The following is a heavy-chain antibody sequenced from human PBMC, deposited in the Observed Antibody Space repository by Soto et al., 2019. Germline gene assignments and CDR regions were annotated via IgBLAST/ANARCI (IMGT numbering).Heavy chain of an antibody. CDR2: IKVYMTTI. Sequence: GGTLRLSCAASRFTFGQYWMHWVRQAAGKGLVWVSRIKVYMTTIDYADSFRGRFTISRGNTRNTLFLQMNRLTVEDTAVYYCTRGGLEPFDFWGQAVLLTVPA. V-gene: IGHV3-74*01. CDR1: RFTFGQYW. J-gene: IGHJ4*02. D-gene: IGHD1-1*01. CDR3: TRGGLEPFDF.